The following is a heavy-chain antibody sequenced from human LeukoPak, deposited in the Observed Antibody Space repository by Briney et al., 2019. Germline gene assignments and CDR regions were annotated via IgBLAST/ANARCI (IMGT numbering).Heavy chain of an antibody. J-gene: IGHJ3*02. CDR3: GGGSGSERADAFLDAFDI. CDR2: INPNSGGT. V-gene: IGHV1-2*02. Sequence: GASVKVSCKASGYTITGYYMHWVRQAPGQGLEGMGWINPNSGGTNYAQAFQSRVTMTRDTPISKPYMQLSRLRSDAKAVYYCGGGSGSERADAFLDAFDIWGQGTMVTVSS. D-gene: IGHD1-26*01. CDR1: GYTITGYY.